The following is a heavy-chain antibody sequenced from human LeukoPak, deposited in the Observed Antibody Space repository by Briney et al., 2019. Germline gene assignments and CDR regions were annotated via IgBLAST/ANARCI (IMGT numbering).Heavy chain of an antibody. CDR3: ARVLGITDWFDP. Sequence: SETLSLTCTVSGGSISSSSYYWGWIRQPPGKGLEWIGSIYYSGSTNYNPSLKSRVTISVDTPKNQFSLKLSSVTAADTAVYYCARVLGITDWFDPWGQGTLVTVSS. CDR2: IYYSGST. V-gene: IGHV4-39*07. D-gene: IGHD1-14*01. CDR1: GGSISSSSYY. J-gene: IGHJ5*02.